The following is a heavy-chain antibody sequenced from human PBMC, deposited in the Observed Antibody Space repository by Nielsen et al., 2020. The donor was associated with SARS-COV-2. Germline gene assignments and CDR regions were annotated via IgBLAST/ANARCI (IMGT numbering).Heavy chain of an antibody. D-gene: IGHD4-17*01. Sequence: SETLSLTCTVSGGSISSYYWSWIRQPPGKGLEWIGYIYYSGSTNYNPSLKSRVTISVDTSKNQFSLKLSSVTAADTAVYYCARVHDYGDWWYFDYWGQGTLVTVSS. CDR3: ARVHDYGDWWYFDY. CDR1: GGSISSYY. CDR2: IYYSGST. V-gene: IGHV4-59*01. J-gene: IGHJ4*02.